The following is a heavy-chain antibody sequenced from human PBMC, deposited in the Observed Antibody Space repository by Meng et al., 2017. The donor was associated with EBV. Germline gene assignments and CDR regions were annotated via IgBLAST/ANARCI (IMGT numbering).Heavy chain of an antibody. Sequence: QVELVQSGAEVKKPGASVKVPCKASGYTFTGYYMHWVRQAPGQGLEWMGRINPNSGGTNYAQKFQGRVTMTRDTSISTAYMELSRLRSDDTAAYYCAKRADLAAAGTFWFDPWGQGTLVTVSS. CDR1: GYTFTGYY. V-gene: IGHV1-2*06. CDR2: INPNSGGT. D-gene: IGHD6-13*01. J-gene: IGHJ5*02. CDR3: AKRADLAAAGTFWFDP.